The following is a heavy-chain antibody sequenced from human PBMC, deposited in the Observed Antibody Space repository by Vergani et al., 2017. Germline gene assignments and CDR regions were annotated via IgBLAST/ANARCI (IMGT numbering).Heavy chain of an antibody. Sequence: QVQLVESGGGVVRPGGSLRLTCAASGFSLITNAMHWVRQVPGKGLEWVAFIWYDGSKEYYADSVKGRFTISRDNSKNTLYLQMNSLRAEDTAVYYCAKSSNDILTGYYHFDYWGQGTLVTVSS. V-gene: IGHV3-30*02. CDR1: GFSLITNA. D-gene: IGHD3-9*01. CDR2: IWYDGSKE. CDR3: AKSSNDILTGYYHFDY. J-gene: IGHJ4*02.